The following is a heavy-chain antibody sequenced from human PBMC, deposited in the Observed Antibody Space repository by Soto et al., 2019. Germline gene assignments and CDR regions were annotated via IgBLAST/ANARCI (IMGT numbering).Heavy chain of an antibody. V-gene: IGHV3-15*01. CDR3: TTARGTYGAEYFQH. CDR1: GFTFTNAW. J-gene: IGHJ1*01. D-gene: IGHD4-17*01. CDR2: IKSKTDGGTT. Sequence: GALRLSCAASGFTFTNAWMSWVRQAPGKGLEWVGRIKSKTDGGTTDYAAPVKGRFTISRDDSKNTLYLQMNSLKTEDTAVYYCTTARGTYGAEYFQHWGQGTLVTVSS.